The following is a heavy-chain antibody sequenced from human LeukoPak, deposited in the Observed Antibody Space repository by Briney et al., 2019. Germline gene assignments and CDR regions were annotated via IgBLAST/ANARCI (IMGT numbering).Heavy chain of an antibody. V-gene: IGHV3-30*04. CDR1: GFTFSSYA. D-gene: IGHD1-1*01. J-gene: IGHJ6*02. Sequence: PGGSLRLSCAASGFTFSSYAMHCVRQAPGKGLEWVATISYDGSNKHYADSVKGRFTISRDNSKNTQSLQVNSLRAEDTALYYCARERHPYGMDVWGQGTTVAVSS. CDR3: ARERHPYGMDV. CDR2: ISYDGSNK.